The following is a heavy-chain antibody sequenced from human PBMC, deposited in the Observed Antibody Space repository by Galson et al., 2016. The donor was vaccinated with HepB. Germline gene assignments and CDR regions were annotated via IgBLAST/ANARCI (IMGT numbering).Heavy chain of an antibody. CDR2: IFSTGPT. Sequence: SLRLSCAASGFSVSRTYMSRVRQAPGKGLEWVSVIFSTGPTRYADSVKGRFTISRDNSNNTLHLQMNSLRPEDTAVYYCARDFRGRESYNGFDIWGQGTMVTVSS. CDR3: ARDFRGRESYNGFDI. CDR1: GFSVSRTY. V-gene: IGHV3-53*01. J-gene: IGHJ3*02. D-gene: IGHD3-16*01.